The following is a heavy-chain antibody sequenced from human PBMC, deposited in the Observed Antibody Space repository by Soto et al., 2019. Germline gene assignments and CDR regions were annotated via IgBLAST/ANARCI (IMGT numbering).Heavy chain of an antibody. J-gene: IGHJ5*02. CDR2: INHSGST. Sequence: SETLSLTCAVYGGSFSGYYWSWIRQPPGKGLQWIGEINHSGSTNYNPSLKSRVTISVDTSKNQFSLKLSSVTAADTAVYCCARLRGYSYGYWFDPWGQGTLVTVSS. CDR3: ARLRGYSYGYWFDP. CDR1: GGSFSGYY. V-gene: IGHV4-34*01. D-gene: IGHD5-18*01.